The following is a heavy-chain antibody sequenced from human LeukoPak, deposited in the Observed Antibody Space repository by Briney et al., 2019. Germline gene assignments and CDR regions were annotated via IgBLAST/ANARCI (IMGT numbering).Heavy chain of an antibody. CDR3: AREGGRRGYSYGYYYYYMDV. CDR2: INHSGST. Sequence: SETLSLTCAVYGGSFSGYYWSWIRQPPGKGLEWIGEINHSGSTNYNPSLKSRVTISVDTSKIQFSLKLSSVTAADTAVYYCAREGGRRGYSYGYYYYYMDVWGKGTTVTVSS. D-gene: IGHD5-18*01. J-gene: IGHJ6*03. CDR1: GGSFSGYY. V-gene: IGHV4-34*01.